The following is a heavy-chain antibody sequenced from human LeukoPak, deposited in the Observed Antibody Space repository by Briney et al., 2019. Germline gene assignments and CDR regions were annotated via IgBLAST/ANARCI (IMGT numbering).Heavy chain of an antibody. CDR2: IIPIFGTA. D-gene: IGHD3-10*01. CDR1: GYTFTTYG. CDR3: ARGRGDTAIY. V-gene: IGHV1-69*05. Sequence: ASVKVSCQASGYTFTTYGITWVRQAPGQGLEWMGRIIPIFGTANYAQKFQGRVTITTDESTSTAYMELSSLRSEDTAVYYCARGRGDTAIYWGQGTLVTVSS. J-gene: IGHJ4*02.